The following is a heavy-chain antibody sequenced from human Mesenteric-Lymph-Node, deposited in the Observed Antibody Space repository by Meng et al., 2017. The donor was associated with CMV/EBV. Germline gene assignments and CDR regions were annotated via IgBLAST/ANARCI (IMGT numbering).Heavy chain of an antibody. CDR1: GDSINSYY. CDR3: ATYCPSTSCWFDY. D-gene: IGHD2-2*01. CDR2: IYYSGST. J-gene: IGHJ4*02. V-gene: IGHV4-59*01. Sequence: CTVSGDSINSYYWSWIRQPPGKGLEWIGYIYYSGSTNYNPTLKSRVTMSVDTSKNQFSLKLSSVTAADTAVHYCATYCPSTSCWFDYWGQGALVTVSS.